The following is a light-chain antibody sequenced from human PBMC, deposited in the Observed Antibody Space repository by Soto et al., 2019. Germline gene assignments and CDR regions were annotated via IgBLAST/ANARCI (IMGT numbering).Light chain of an antibody. CDR1: QSVSNY. Sequence: EIMLTQSPATLSLSPGERATLSCRASQSVSNYVAWYQQRPGQPPRLLIYDASNRDTGIPARLSGSGSGTDFTLTISSLQSEDFATYYCQQYYSYPRTFGQGTKVDIK. CDR3: QQYYSYPRT. V-gene: IGKV3-11*01. J-gene: IGKJ1*01. CDR2: DAS.